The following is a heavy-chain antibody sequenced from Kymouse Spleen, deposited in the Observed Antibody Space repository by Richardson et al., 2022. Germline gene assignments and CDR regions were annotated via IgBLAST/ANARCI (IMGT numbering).Heavy chain of an antibody. Sequence: QLQLQESGPGLVKPSETLSLTCTVSGGSISSSSYYWGWIRQPPGKGLEWIGSIYYSGSTYYNPSLKSRVTISVDTSKNQFSLKLSSVTAADTAVYYCARHEQLVGAFDIWGQGTMVTVSS. J-gene: IGHJ3*02. CDR2: IYYSGST. V-gene: IGHV4-39*01. CDR3: ARHEQLVGAFDI. D-gene: IGHD6-6*01. CDR1: GGSISSSSYY.